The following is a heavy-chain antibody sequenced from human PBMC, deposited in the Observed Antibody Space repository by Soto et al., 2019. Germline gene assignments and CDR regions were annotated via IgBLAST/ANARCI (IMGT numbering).Heavy chain of an antibody. Sequence: SETLSLTCTVSGGSISSGGYYWSWIRQHPGKGLEWIGYIYYSGSTNYNPSLKSRVTISVDTSKNQFSLKLSSVTAADTAVYYCARASAGYSGYDLGRFDYWGQGTLVTVSS. D-gene: IGHD5-12*01. CDR3: ARASAGYSGYDLGRFDY. J-gene: IGHJ4*02. CDR1: GGSISSGGYY. V-gene: IGHV4-61*08. CDR2: IYYSGST.